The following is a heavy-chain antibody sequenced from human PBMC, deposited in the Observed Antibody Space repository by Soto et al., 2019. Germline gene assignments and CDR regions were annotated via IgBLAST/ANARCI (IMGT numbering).Heavy chain of an antibody. V-gene: IGHV1-69*13. Sequence: ASVKGSCKASGGTFSSYAISWVRQAPGQGLEWMGGIIPIFGTANYAQKFQGRVTITADESTSTAYMELSSLRSEDTAVYYCARDRTDILTGYYLPASLDYWGQGTLVTVSS. CDR3: ARDRTDILTGYYLPASLDY. J-gene: IGHJ4*02. CDR2: IIPIFGTA. CDR1: GGTFSSYA. D-gene: IGHD3-9*01.